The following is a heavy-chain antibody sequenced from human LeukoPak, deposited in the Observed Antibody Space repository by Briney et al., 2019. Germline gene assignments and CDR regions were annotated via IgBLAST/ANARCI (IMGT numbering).Heavy chain of an antibody. D-gene: IGHD2-2*01. CDR2: ISSSGSTI. Sequence: GGSLRLSCAASGFTFSSYEMNWVRQAPGKGLEWVSYISSSGSTIYYADSVKGRFTISRDNAKNSLYLQMNSLRAEDTALYYCAKDTRPLGYCSSTSCPGAFDIWGQGTMVTVSS. CDR3: AKDTRPLGYCSSTSCPGAFDI. J-gene: IGHJ3*02. V-gene: IGHV3-48*03. CDR1: GFTFSSYE.